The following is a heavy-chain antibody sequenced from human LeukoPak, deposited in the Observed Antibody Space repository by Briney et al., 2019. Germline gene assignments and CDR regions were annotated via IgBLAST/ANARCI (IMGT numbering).Heavy chain of an antibody. CDR1: GFTFSAYA. V-gene: IGHV3-23*01. D-gene: IGHD5-18*01. CDR2: ISGNGDNT. CDR3: ARGYTYGSA. Sequence: GGSLRLSCAVSGFTFSAYAMNWVRQAPGKGLEWVSGISGNGDNTYYTDSVKGRFTISRDNSKNTLYLQMNSLRAEDTAVYYCARGYTYGSAWGQGTLVTVSS. J-gene: IGHJ5*02.